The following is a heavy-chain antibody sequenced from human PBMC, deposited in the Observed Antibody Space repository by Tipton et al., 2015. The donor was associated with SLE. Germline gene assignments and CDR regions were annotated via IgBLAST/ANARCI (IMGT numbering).Heavy chain of an antibody. CDR3: ARLGLRYFDPNWIDP. Sequence: TLSLTCHVAGGRISNSPYYWAWIRQPRGKRLEWIGSVFDTGYTAYNPSLEGRMSISVDTSNNEFSLKLSSVTAADTAIYYCARLGLRYFDPNWIDPWGQGTLVSVSS. J-gene: IGHJ5*02. D-gene: IGHD3-9*01. CDR1: GGRISNSPYY. CDR2: VFDTGYT. V-gene: IGHV4-39*01.